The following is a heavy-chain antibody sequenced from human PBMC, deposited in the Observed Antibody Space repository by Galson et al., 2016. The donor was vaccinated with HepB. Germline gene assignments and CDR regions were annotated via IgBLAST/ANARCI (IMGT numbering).Heavy chain of an antibody. D-gene: IGHD3-16*02. V-gene: IGHV4-39*01. CDR2: IYYSGST. CDR1: GGSISSVGYY. Sequence: SETLSLTCTVSGGSISSVGYYWGWIRQPPGKGLEWIGTIYYSGSTFYNPSLKSRLTVSVDTSNNQFSLRLSSVTVADTALYSCARHLAPSIVSGFDYWGQGTLVTVSS. J-gene: IGHJ4*02. CDR3: ARHLAPSIVSGFDY.